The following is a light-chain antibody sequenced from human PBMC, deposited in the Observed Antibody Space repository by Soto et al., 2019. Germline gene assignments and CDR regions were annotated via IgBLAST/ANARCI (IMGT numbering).Light chain of an antibody. Sequence: DIQMTQSPSSVSASVGDRLTITCRASQGISDWLAWYQQTPGKAPKLLIYKASSLESGVPSRFSGSVSGTEFTLTISSLQPDDFATYYCQQYNSYSRTFGQGTKVDIK. CDR3: QQYNSYSRT. CDR1: QGISDW. J-gene: IGKJ1*01. CDR2: KAS. V-gene: IGKV1-5*03.